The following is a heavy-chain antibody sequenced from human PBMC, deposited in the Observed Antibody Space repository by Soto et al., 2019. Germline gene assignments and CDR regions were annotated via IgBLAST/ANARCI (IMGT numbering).Heavy chain of an antibody. D-gene: IGHD4-17*01. V-gene: IGHV4-59*08. CDR2: NYYSGST. J-gene: IGHJ3*02. CDR3: ARYVGDYDAFDI. Sequence: KPSETLSLTCTVSGGSISSYYWSWIRQPPGKGLEWIGYNYYSGSTNYNPSLKSRVTISVDTSKNQFSLKLSSVTAADTAVYYCARYVGDYDAFDIWGQGTMVTVSS. CDR1: GGSISSYY.